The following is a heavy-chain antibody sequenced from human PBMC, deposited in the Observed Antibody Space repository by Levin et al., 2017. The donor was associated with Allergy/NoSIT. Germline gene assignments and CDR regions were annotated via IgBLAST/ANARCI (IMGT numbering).Heavy chain of an antibody. Sequence: SCAASGFIFNNAWMSWVRQAPGKGLEWVGHIKSKTDGGAPDYAAPVKGRFTFSRDDSIDTLYLQMSSLKPEDTAVYYCATEVGPKLGYWGQGTLVTVSS. CDR3: ATEVGPKLGY. D-gene: IGHD7-27*01. CDR2: IKSKTDGGAP. J-gene: IGHJ4*02. V-gene: IGHV3-15*01. CDR1: GFIFNNAW.